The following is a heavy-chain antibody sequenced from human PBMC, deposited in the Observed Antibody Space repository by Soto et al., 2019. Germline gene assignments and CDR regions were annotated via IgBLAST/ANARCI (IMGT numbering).Heavy chain of an antibody. CDR1: GFTFSSYW. Sequence: EVQLVESGGGLVQPGGSLRLSCAASGFTFSSYWMRWVRQAPGKGLEWVANINQDGSEKYYVDSVKGRFTISRENAKNSVYLQMNSLRAEDTAVYYCARHYYYYIDVWGKGTTVTVSS. V-gene: IGHV3-7*01. CDR3: ARHYYYYIDV. J-gene: IGHJ6*03. CDR2: INQDGSEK.